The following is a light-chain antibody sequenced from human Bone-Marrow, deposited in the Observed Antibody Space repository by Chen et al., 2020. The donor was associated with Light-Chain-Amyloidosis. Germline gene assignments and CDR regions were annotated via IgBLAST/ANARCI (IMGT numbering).Light chain of an antibody. Sequence: DIVLTQSPATLSLYPGERATLSCRASQSVSSYLAWYQQKPGQAPRLLIYDASNRATGIPARFSGSGSGTDFTLTISSLEPEDFAVYYCQQRSNWPWTFGQGTKVEIK. V-gene: IGKV3-11*01. CDR3: QQRSNWPWT. CDR2: DAS. CDR1: QSVSSY. J-gene: IGKJ1*01.